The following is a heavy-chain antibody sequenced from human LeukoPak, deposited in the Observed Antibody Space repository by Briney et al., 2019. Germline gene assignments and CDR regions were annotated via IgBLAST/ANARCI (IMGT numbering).Heavy chain of an antibody. Sequence: PSETLSLTCTVSGGSISSSSYYWGWIRQPPGKGLEWIGSIYYSGSTCYNPSLKSRVTISVDTSKNQFSLKLSSVTAADTAVYYCARPVLRYFDWLPNGMDVWGQGTTVTVSS. CDR2: IYYSGST. J-gene: IGHJ6*02. CDR3: ARPVLRYFDWLPNGMDV. CDR1: GGSISSSSYY. D-gene: IGHD3-9*01. V-gene: IGHV4-39*01.